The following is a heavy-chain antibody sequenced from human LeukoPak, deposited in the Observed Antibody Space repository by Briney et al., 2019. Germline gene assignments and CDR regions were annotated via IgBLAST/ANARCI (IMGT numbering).Heavy chain of an antibody. Sequence: PSETLSLTCAVYGGSFSGYYWSWIRQPPGKGLEWIGEINHSGSTNYNPSLKSRVTISVDTSKNQFSLKLSSVTAADTAVYYCARRRRGYSSGWYYFDYWGQGTLVTVSS. V-gene: IGHV4-34*01. D-gene: IGHD6-19*01. CDR1: GGSFSGYY. J-gene: IGHJ4*02. CDR3: ARRRRGYSSGWYYFDY. CDR2: INHSGST.